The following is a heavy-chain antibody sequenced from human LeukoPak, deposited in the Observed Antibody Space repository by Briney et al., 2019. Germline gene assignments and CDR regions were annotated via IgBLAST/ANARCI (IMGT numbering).Heavy chain of an antibody. J-gene: IGHJ3*02. CDR1: GGSISSSNW. CDR3: ARDRGALGGFDI. Sequence: PSGTLSLTCAVSGGSISSSNWWSWVRQPPGKGLEWIAYIHYSRSANYNPSLKSRVTISEDTSKNELFLKLSSVTAADTAVYYCARDRGALGGFDIWGQGTMVTVSS. CDR2: IHYSRSA. D-gene: IGHD1-26*01. V-gene: IGHV4-4*02.